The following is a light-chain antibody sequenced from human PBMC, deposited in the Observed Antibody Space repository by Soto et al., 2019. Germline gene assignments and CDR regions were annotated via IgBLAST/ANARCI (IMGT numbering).Light chain of an antibody. V-gene: IGKV3-20*01. CDR2: GAS. CDR3: QQYGGSPIT. Sequence: EVVLTQSPGTLSLSPGERVTLSFRSSQSVTTRLAWYQHKPGQAPTLLMSGASNRASGVPVRFSGSGSGTDFTLTITRLEPEDFALYYCQQYGGSPITFGLGTRLEIK. J-gene: IGKJ5*01. CDR1: QSVTTR.